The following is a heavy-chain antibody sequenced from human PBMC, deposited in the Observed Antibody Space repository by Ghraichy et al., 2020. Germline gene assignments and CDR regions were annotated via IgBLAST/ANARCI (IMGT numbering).Heavy chain of an antibody. J-gene: IGHJ5*02. CDR3: ARVGPNWFDP. CDR2: IYYSGST. D-gene: IGHD3-16*01. Sequence: SETLSLTCTVSGGSVSSGSYYWSWIRQPPGKGLEWIGYIYYSGSTNYNPSLKSRVTISVDTSKNQFSLKLSSVTAADTAVYYCARVGPNWFDPWGQGTLVTVSS. CDR1: GGSVSSGSYY. V-gene: IGHV4-61*01.